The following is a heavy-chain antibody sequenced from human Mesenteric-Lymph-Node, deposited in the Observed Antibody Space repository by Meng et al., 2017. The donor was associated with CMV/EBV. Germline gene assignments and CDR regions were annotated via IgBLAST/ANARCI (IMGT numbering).Heavy chain of an antibody. CDR3: ARDRMGGSYSIDY. Sequence: SGYTFTRNDIHWVRQAPGQRLEWMGWMNAGDGNTKYSQKLQARVTFSRDTSASIAYMELSSLKSEDTAVYYCARDRMGGSYSIDYWGQGTLVTVSS. CDR2: MNAGDGNT. V-gene: IGHV1-3*01. D-gene: IGHD1-26*01. CDR1: GYTFTRND. J-gene: IGHJ4*02.